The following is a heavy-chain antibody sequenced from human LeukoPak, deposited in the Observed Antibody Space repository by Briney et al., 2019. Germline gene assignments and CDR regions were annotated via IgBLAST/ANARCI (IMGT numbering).Heavy chain of an antibody. CDR2: INPSAGST. J-gene: IGHJ4*02. CDR3: ARSDYYGSGSFDY. V-gene: IGHV1-46*01. D-gene: IGHD3-10*01. Sequence: ASVKVSCKASRYTITTHYIHWVRHPPGQGLESRGIINPSAGSTDYAQTFQGRVTLTRDTSTTTVYMELSSLRSEDTAVYYCARSDYYGSGSFDYWGQGTLVTVSS. CDR1: RYTITTHY.